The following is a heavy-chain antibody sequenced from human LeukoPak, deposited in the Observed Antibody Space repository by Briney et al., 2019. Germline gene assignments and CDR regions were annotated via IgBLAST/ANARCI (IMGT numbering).Heavy chain of an antibody. Sequence: EASVKVSCKASGYTFTTYGISWVRQAPGQGLEWMGWISAYNGGTKYAQKFQGRVTMTTDTSATTAYMHLRGLTSDDTAVYYCARVDDFWSGYYGNWFDPWGQGTLVTVSS. CDR1: GYTFTTYG. CDR3: ARVDDFWSGYYGNWFDP. V-gene: IGHV1-18*01. D-gene: IGHD3-3*01. J-gene: IGHJ5*02. CDR2: ISAYNGGT.